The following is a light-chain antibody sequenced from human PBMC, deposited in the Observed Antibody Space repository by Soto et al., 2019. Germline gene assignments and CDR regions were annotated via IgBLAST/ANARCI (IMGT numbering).Light chain of an antibody. Sequence: QSVMTQPPSVSAAPGQKVTISCSGSSSNIGGNSVSWYQQLPGTAPKLLIFYDNKRPSGIPDRFSGSKSGTSATLGITGFQTGDEADYYCGSWDSSLSAYVFGTGTKVTVL. CDR3: GSWDSSLSAYV. J-gene: IGLJ1*01. V-gene: IGLV1-51*01. CDR1: SSNIGGNS. CDR2: YDN.